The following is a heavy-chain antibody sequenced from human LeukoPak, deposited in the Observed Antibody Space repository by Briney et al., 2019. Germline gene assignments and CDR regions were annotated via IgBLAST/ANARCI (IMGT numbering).Heavy chain of an antibody. J-gene: IGHJ5*02. D-gene: IGHD3-10*01. CDR2: VNHSRGT. CDR1: GGSFSGFY. Sequence: SETLSLTCAVHGGSFSGFYWTWMRQPPGKGPEWIGEVNHSRGTNYNPSLKSRVTISEDTSKNQFSLNLTSVTAADTAVYYCAVTMVRGVSRDPWFDPWGQGTLVTVSS. V-gene: IGHV4-34*01. CDR3: AVTMVRGVSRDPWFDP.